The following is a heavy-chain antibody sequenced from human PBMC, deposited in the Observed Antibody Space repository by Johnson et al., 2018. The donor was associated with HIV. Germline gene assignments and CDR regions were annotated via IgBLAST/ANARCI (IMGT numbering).Heavy chain of an antibody. V-gene: IGHV3-20*04. CDR3: ARGPHHSSGTTLRGAFDI. Sequence: VQLVESGGGVVRPGGSLRLSCAASGFTFDDYGMSWVRQAPGKGLEWVSGINWNGGSTGYGDSVQGRFTISRDNAKNSLYLQMNSLRAEDTALYYCARGPHHSSGTTLRGAFDIWGQGTMVTVSS. CDR2: INWNGGST. D-gene: IGHD1-7*01. J-gene: IGHJ3*02. CDR1: GFTFDDYG.